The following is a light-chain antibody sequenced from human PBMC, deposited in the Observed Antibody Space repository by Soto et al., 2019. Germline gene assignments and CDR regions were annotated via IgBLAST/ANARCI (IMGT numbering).Light chain of an antibody. V-gene: IGKV1-5*03. J-gene: IGKJ5*01. CDR1: QTISSW. CDR3: QQYNSHPIT. Sequence: DIHMTQSPSTLSVSVLDIGTMSFRASQTISSWLAWYQQKPGKAPKLLIYQASSLESGVPSRFSGSGSGTEFTLTISSLQPDDFATYYCQQYNSHPITFGQGTRLEI. CDR2: QAS.